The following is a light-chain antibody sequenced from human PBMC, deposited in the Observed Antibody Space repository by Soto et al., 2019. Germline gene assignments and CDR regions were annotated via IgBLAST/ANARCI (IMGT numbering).Light chain of an antibody. V-gene: IGLV2-14*01. CDR3: SSYTSTSTRV. Sequence: QSALTQPASVSGSPGQSITISCAGTSSDVGGYNQVSWYQQHPGKAPKLMIYEVSNRPSGVSNRFSGSQSGNTASLTISGLQAEDEADYYCSSYTSTSTRVFGGGTKLTVL. CDR1: SSDVGGYNQ. J-gene: IGLJ2*01. CDR2: EVS.